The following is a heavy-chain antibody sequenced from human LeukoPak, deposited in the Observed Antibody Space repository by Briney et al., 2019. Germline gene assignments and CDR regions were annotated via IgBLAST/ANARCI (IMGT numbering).Heavy chain of an antibody. Sequence: SETLSLTCNVSGGSMTSSTYYWAWIRQSPGKGLEWIGSIYYSGSTYSNPSLKGRVTVSVDTSKNQFSLKLSSVTAADTAVYYCARVDIGSGSYYRYYYYMDVWGKGTTVTVTS. CDR2: IYYSGST. J-gene: IGHJ6*03. CDR1: GGSMTSSTYY. CDR3: ARVDIGSGSYYRYYYYMDV. V-gene: IGHV4-39*07. D-gene: IGHD3-10*01.